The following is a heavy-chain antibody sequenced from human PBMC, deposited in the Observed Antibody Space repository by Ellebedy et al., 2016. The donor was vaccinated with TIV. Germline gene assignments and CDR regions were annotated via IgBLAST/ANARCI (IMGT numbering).Heavy chain of an antibody. CDR2: INPSGGRT. D-gene: IGHD1-26*01. V-gene: IGHV1-46*01. Sequence: AASVKVSCKASGYTFTSYYMHWVRQAPGQGLEWMGIINPSGGRTSYARKFQGRLTMTRDTSTSTVYMELSGLRSEDTAVYYCARTWELRPPNEVSRWVVGYWGQGTLVTVSS. CDR1: GYTFTSYY. CDR3: ARTWELRPPNEVSRWVVGY. J-gene: IGHJ4*02.